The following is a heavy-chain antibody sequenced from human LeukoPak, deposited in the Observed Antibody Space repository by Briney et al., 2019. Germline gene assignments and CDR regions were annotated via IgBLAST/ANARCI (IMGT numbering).Heavy chain of an antibody. CDR3: ARSLYSSRFDY. V-gene: IGHV4-59*08. J-gene: IGHJ4*02. CDR2: IYYRRDT. D-gene: IGHD6-13*01. CDR1: GGPISSYY. Sequence: SETLSLTCTVSGGPISSYYWSWIRQPPGKGLEWIGYIYYRRDTNYNPSLKSRVTMSVDTSKNQFSLRLNSVTAADTAVYYCARSLYSSRFDYWGQGALVTVSS.